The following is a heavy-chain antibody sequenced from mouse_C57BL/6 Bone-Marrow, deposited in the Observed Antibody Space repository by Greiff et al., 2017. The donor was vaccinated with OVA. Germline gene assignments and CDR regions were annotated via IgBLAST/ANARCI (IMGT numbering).Heavy chain of an antibody. CDR3: ARDANYDYDFDC. CDR1: GYTFTSYW. CDR2: IDPSDSYT. J-gene: IGHJ2*01. D-gene: IGHD2-4*01. V-gene: IGHV1-59*01. Sequence: QVQLQQPGAELVRPGTSVKLSCKASGYTFTSYWMHWVKQRPGQGLEWIGVIDPSDSYTNYNQKFKGKATLTVDTSSSTAYMQLSSLTSEDSTVYYCARDANYDYDFDCWGQGTTLTVSS.